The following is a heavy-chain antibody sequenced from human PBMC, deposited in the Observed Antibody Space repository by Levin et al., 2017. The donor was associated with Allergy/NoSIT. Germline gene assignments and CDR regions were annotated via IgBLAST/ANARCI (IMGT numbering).Heavy chain of an antibody. CDR2: INPYNGDT. CDR3: VREDWKYDN. D-gene: IGHD1-7*01. CDR1: GYMFDSFH. Sequence: PGGSLRLSCKASGYMFDSFHIHWVRQAPGQGLQWMGFINPYNGDTEYAQQLQGRVTVTRDRSINTVYMDLSSLRSYDTAIYYCVREDWKYDNWGQGSLVTVSS. J-gene: IGHJ4*02. V-gene: IGHV1-2*02.